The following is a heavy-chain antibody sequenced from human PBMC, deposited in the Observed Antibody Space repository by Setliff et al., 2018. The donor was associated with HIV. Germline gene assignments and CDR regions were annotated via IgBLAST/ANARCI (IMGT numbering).Heavy chain of an antibody. J-gene: IGHJ5*02. Sequence: ASVKVSCKTSGYNFENYAINWVRQAPGQGLEWMGWINANSGRPPYAQAFTGRFFFSGDTAVATAYLQINNLKTEDTAVYFCARGLYGDSGGDFNWLDPWGHGTRVTVSS. V-gene: IGHV7-4-1*02. CDR2: INANSGRP. CDR3: ARGLYGDSGGDFNWLDP. D-gene: IGHD4-17*01. CDR1: GYNFENYA.